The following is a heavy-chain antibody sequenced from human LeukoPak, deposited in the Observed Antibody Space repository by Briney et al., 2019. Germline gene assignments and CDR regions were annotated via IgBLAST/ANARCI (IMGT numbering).Heavy chain of an antibody. V-gene: IGHV4-61*05. CDR1: GGSVSVTNFY. J-gene: IGHJ4*02. CDR3: ARPAGSGYWYYFDL. D-gene: IGHD5-18*01. CDR2: IYYSGST. Sequence: SETPSLTCTVSGGSVSVTNFYWSWIRQPPGKGLEWVGYIYYSGSTKYNPSLKSRVTISVDKSKNQFSLKLTSLTAADTAVYYCARPAGSGYWYYFDLWGQGTLVTVSS.